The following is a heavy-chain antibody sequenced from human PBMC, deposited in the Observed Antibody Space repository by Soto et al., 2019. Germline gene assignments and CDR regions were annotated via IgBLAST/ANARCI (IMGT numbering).Heavy chain of an antibody. CDR1: RYTFINCH. V-gene: IGHV1-18*01. D-gene: IGHD5-12*01. CDR2: INTYNGMT. CDR3: AKSPRGEMATD. Sequence: QVQLVQYGGEVKKPGASVTVSCRASRYTFINCHIIWVRQAHGQGLEWMAWINTYNGMTDYAQKFQGRVTMTGDTSTSTAYMELRNLGSDDTAVYFCAKSPRGEMATDWGQGTLVTVS. J-gene: IGHJ4*02.